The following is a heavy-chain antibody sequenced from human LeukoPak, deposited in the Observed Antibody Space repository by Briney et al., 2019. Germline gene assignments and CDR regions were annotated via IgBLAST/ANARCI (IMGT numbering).Heavy chain of an antibody. CDR1: GGSISSSSYY. CDR3: ARDYDFWSGYYNSY. D-gene: IGHD3-3*01. Sequence: SETLSLTCTVSGGSISSSSYYWGWIRQPPGKGLEWIGSIYYSGSTYYNPSLKSRVTISVDTSKNQFSLKLSSVTAADTAVYYRARDYDFWSGYYNSYWGQGTLVTVSS. CDR2: IYYSGST. V-gene: IGHV4-39*02. J-gene: IGHJ4*02.